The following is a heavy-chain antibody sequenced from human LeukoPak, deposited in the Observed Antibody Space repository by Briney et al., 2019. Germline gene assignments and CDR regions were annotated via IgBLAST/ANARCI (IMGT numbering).Heavy chain of an antibody. CDR3: ARGRPHGNDY. Sequence: GGSLRLSCAASGFTFSSYWMNWVRQAPGKGLVWVSRIASDGRSTTYADSVKGRFSISRDNAKNTLYLQMNSLRVEDTAVYYCARGRPHGNDYWGQGTLVTVSS. CDR1: GFTFSSYW. J-gene: IGHJ4*02. CDR2: IASDGRST. V-gene: IGHV3-74*01. D-gene: IGHD4-23*01.